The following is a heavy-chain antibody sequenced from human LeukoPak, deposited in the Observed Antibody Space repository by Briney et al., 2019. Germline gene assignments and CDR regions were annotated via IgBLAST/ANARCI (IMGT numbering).Heavy chain of an antibody. CDR3: ARDNGDYGIFDP. J-gene: IGHJ5*02. D-gene: IGHD4-17*01. V-gene: IGHV3-53*01. Sequence: PGVSLRLSCTASGFTVSSNYMSWVRQAPGKGLEWVSVIYSGGSTYYADSVKGRFTISRDNSKNTLYLQMNSLRAEDTAVYYCARDNGDYGIFDPWGQGTLVTVSS. CDR2: IYSGGST. CDR1: GFTVSSNY.